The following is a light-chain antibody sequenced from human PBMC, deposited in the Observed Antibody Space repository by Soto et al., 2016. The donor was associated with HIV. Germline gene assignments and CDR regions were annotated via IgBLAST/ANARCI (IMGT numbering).Light chain of an antibody. CDR1: QSISTW. J-gene: IGKJ1*01. CDR3: QQSYSTPWT. V-gene: IGKV1-5*03. Sequence: DIQMTQSPSTLSASVGDRVTITCRASQSISTWLAWYQQKPGKAPNLLIYKASTLESGVPSRFSGSGSGTEFILTITSLQPEDFATYYCQQSYSTPWTFGLGTRVELK. CDR2: KAS.